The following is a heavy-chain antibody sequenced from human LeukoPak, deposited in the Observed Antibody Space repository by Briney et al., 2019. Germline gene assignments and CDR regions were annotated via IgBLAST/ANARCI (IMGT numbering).Heavy chain of an antibody. V-gene: IGHV3-33*06. CDR3: AKEWYNRNQNDAFDI. CDR2: IWYDGSNK. CDR1: GFTFSSYG. Sequence: GRSLRLSCAASGFTFSSYGMHWVRQAPGKGLEWVAVIWYDGSNKYYADSVKGRFTISRDNSKNTLYLQMNSLRAEDTAVYYCAKEWYNRNQNDAFDIWGQGTMVTVSS. D-gene: IGHD1-14*01. J-gene: IGHJ3*02.